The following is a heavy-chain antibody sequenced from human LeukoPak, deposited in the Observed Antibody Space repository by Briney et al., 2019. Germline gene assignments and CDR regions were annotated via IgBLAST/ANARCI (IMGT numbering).Heavy chain of an antibody. CDR2: INPNSGGT. Sequence: ASVKVSCKASGGTFSSYAISWVRQAPGQGPEWMGWINPNSGGTNYAQKFQGRVTMTRDTSISTAYMELSRLRSDDTAVYYCARDTIAVAGDLDYWGQGTLVTVSS. J-gene: IGHJ4*02. CDR1: GGTFSSYA. V-gene: IGHV1-2*02. CDR3: ARDTIAVAGDLDY. D-gene: IGHD6-19*01.